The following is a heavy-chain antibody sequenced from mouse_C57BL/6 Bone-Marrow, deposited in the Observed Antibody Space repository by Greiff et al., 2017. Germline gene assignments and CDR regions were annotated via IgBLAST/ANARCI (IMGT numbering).Heavy chain of an antibody. V-gene: IGHV6-6*01. J-gene: IGHJ2*01. D-gene: IGHD1-1*01. Sequence: EVKLMESGGGLVQPGGSMKLSCAASGFTFSDAWMDWVRQSPEKGLEWVAEIRNKANNHATYYAESVKGRFTISRDDSKSSVYLQMNSLRAEDTGIYYCTRKDYYGSSCYFDYWGQGTTLTVSS. CDR2: IRNKANNHAT. CDR1: GFTFSDAW. CDR3: TRKDYYGSSCYFDY.